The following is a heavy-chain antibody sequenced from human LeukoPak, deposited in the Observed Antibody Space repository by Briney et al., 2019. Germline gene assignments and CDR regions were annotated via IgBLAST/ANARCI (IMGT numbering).Heavy chain of an antibody. CDR2: IYYSGNT. D-gene: IGHD6-19*01. CDR3: ARGLFQWPARIDY. J-gene: IGHJ4*02. V-gene: IGHV4-59*08. Sequence: SETLSLTCTVAGGSISSYYWSWIRQPPGKGLEWIGYIYYSGNTNYNPSHKSRVTISVDTSKNQVSLKLNSVTAADTAVYYCARGLFQWPARIDYWGQGTLVTVSS. CDR1: GGSISSYY.